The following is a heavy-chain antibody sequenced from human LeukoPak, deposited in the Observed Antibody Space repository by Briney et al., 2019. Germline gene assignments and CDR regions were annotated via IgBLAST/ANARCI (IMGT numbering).Heavy chain of an antibody. Sequence: GASVKVSCKASGYTFTGYYMHWVRQAPGQGLEWMGWINPNSGGTNYAQKFQGRVTMTRDTSISTAYMELSRLRSDDTAVYYCARDRRDFWSGYYNFDYWGQGTLVTVSS. J-gene: IGHJ4*02. CDR3: ARDRRDFWSGYYNFDY. D-gene: IGHD3-3*01. CDR2: INPNSGGT. V-gene: IGHV1-2*02. CDR1: GYTFTGYY.